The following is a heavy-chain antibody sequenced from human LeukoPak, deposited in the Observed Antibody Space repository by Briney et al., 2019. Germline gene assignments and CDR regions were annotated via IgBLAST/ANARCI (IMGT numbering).Heavy chain of an antibody. CDR2: INHSGST. CDR3: ARKRPYYYGSGGWFDP. CDR1: GGSFSGYY. Sequence: SETLSLTCAVYGGSFSGYYWSWIRQPPGKGLEWIGEINHSGSTNYNPSLKSRVTISVDTSKNQFSLKLSSVTAADTAVYYCARKRPYYYGSGGWFDPWGQGTLVTVSS. V-gene: IGHV4-34*01. J-gene: IGHJ5*02. D-gene: IGHD3-10*01.